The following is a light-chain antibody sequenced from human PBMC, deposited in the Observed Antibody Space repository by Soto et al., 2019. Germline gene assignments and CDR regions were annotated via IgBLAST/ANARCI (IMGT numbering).Light chain of an antibody. CDR3: QIYESWPL. Sequence: EIVLTQSPATLSLSPGARATLSCRASQSVSSYLAWYQQKPGQAPRLLIYDASDRATGIPGRFSGSGSGTDFTLTISGLQSEDFAVYYCQIYESWPLFGQGTRLEI. CDR1: QSVSSY. CDR2: DAS. J-gene: IGKJ5*01. V-gene: IGKV3-11*01.